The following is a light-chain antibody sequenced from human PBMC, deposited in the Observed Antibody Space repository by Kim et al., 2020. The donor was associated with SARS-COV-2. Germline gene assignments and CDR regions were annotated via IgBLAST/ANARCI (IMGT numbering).Light chain of an antibody. Sequence: SYELTQPLSVSVALGQTARITCGGNNIGSKNVHWYEKKPGQAPVLVIYRDNYRPSGIPERFSGSNSGNTATLTISRAQAGDEADYYCQVWNSGTAVFGGG. CDR2: RDN. CDR3: QVWNSGTAV. J-gene: IGLJ3*02. CDR1: NIGSKN. V-gene: IGLV3-9*01.